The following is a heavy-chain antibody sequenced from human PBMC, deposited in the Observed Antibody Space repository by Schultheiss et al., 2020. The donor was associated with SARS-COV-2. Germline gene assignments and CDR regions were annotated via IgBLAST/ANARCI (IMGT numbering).Heavy chain of an antibody. Sequence: SETLSLTCAVYGGSFSGYYWSWIRQPPGKGLEWIGEINHSGSTYYNPSLKSRVTISVDTSKNQFSLKLSSVTAADTAVYYCARVTSSTVTTDYWGQGTLVTVSS. CDR3: ARVTSSTVTTDY. CDR1: GGSFSGYY. CDR2: INHSGST. D-gene: IGHD4-17*01. V-gene: IGHV4-34*01. J-gene: IGHJ4*02.